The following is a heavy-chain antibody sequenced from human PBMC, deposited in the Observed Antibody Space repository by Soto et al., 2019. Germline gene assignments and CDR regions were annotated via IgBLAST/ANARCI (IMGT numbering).Heavy chain of an antibody. CDR1: GLTLRGKP. D-gene: IGHD6-6*01. CDR2: ISSNGVGT. V-gene: IGHV3-64*01. J-gene: IGHJ6*03. Sequence: EVQLAESGGGLAQPGGPWGPPWGAPGLTLRGKPWDWVRRPPGKGREYVSGISSNGVGTYYANSVQGRFTISRDNSKNTVYLQMGSLRPEDMAVYYCARRARPDFYYMDVWGKGTTVTVSS. CDR3: ARRARPDFYYMDV.